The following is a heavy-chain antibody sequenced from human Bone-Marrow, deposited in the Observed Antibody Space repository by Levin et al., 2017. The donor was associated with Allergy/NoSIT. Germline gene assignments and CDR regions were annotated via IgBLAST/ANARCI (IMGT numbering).Heavy chain of an antibody. D-gene: IGHD3-9*01. CDR1: GFMFSNFG. CDR3: AKISVVVPSFDYTYGLDV. V-gene: IGHV3-30*18. Sequence: GGSLRLSCAASGFMFSNFGMHWVRQAPGKGLEWVALISYDGSKKYYVDSVKGRFTISRDNSKNTLHLQMDSLRAEDTAVYYCAKISVVVPSFDYTYGLDVWGQGTTVTVSS. J-gene: IGHJ6*02. CDR2: ISYDGSKK.